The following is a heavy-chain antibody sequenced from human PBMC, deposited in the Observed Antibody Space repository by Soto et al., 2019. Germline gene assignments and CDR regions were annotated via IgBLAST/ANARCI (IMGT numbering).Heavy chain of an antibody. CDR1: GGSISSGGYY. Sequence: QVQLQESGPGLVKPSQTLSLTCTVSGGSISSGGYYWSWIRQHPGKGLEWIGYIYYSGSTYYNQSLKSRVTISVDTSKNQFSLQLSSVTAADTAVYYCARGRKLLGGYGDYFGYWGQGTLVTVSS. D-gene: IGHD5-18*01. CDR2: IYYSGST. CDR3: ARGRKLLGGYGDYFGY. V-gene: IGHV4-31*03. J-gene: IGHJ4*02.